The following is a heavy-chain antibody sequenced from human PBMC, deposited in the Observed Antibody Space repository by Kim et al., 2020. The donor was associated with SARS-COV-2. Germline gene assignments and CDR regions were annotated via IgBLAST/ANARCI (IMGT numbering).Heavy chain of an antibody. V-gene: IGHV4-39*01. D-gene: IGHD2-15*01. CDR2: IYYSGST. Sequence: SETLSLTCTVSGGSISSSSYYWGWIRQPPGKGLEWIGSIYYSGSTYYNPSLKSRVTISVDTSKNQFSLKLSSVTAADTAVYYCARRRAGGLVVAPNFDYWGQGTLVTVSS. J-gene: IGHJ4*02. CDR3: ARRRAGGLVVAPNFDY. CDR1: GGSISSSSYY.